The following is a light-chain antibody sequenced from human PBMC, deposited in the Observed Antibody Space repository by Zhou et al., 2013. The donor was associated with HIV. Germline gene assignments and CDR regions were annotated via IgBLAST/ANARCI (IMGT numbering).Light chain of an antibody. CDR1: QDIGTY. V-gene: IGKV1-8*01. CDR2: GSS. J-gene: IGKJ5*01. CDR3: QQSYSTPPT. Sequence: AIRMTQSPSSFSASTGDRVTITCRASQDIGTYLAWYQHKPGKAPKLLIYGSSSLQSGVPSRFSGSGSGTEFTLSISSVQPEDFASYYCQQSYSTPPTFGQGTRLEI.